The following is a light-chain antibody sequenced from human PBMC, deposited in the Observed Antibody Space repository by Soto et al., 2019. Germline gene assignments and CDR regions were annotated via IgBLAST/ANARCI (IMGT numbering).Light chain of an antibody. CDR2: DVT. CDR1: SSDVGGYNF. V-gene: IGLV2-11*01. Sequence: QSALTQPRSVSGSPGQSVAISCTGTSSDVGGYNFVSWYQQHPGKAPKLMIYDVTKRPSGVPDRFSGSKSGTTASLTISGLQAEDESDYYCCSYAGGHTLVFGGGTKLTVL. CDR3: CSYAGGHTLV. J-gene: IGLJ2*01.